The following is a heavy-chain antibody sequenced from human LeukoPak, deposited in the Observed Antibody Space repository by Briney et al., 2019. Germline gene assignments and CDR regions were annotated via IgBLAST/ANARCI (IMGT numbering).Heavy chain of an antibody. V-gene: IGHV4-59*01. CDR1: GGSISSYY. Sequence: SETLSLTCTVSGGSISSYYWSWIRQPPGKGLEWIGYIYYSGSTNYNPSFKSRVTISVDTSKNQFSLKLSSVTAADTAVYYCARAVLGSSFDYWGQGTLVTVSS. CDR2: IYYSGST. CDR3: ARAVLGSSFDY. J-gene: IGHJ4*02. D-gene: IGHD6-13*01.